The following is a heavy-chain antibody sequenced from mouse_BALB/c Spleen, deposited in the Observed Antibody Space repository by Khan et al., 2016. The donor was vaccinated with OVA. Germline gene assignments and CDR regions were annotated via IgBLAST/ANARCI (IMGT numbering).Heavy chain of an antibody. CDR1: GDSITSGY. V-gene: IGHV3-8*02. D-gene: IGHD2-4*01. J-gene: IGHJ3*01. CDR3: ARYDYDYDGDFAY. Sequence: EVQLQESGPSLVKPSQTLSLTCSVTGDSITSGYCNWIRKFPGNKLEYMGYISYSGSTYYNPSLKSRISITRDTSKNQYYLQLNSVTTEDTATYYCARYDYDYDGDFAYWGQGTLVTVSA. CDR2: ISYSGST.